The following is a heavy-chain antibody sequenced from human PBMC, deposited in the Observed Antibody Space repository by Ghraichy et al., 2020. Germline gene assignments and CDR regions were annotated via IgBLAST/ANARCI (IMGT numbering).Heavy chain of an antibody. CDR1: GFTVSSNY. D-gene: IGHD2-2*01. J-gene: IGHJ5*02. V-gene: IGHV3-53*01. Sequence: GESLNISCAASGFTVSSNYMSWVRQAPGKGLEWVSVIYSGDKTYYADSVKGRFTMSRDNSKNTLYLQMNSLRAKDTAVYYCARATRGWFDPWGQGTLVTVSS. CDR3: ARATRGWFDP. CDR2: IYSGDKT.